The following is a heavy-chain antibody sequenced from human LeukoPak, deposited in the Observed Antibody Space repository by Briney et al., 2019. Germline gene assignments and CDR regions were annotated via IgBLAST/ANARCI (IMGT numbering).Heavy chain of an antibody. V-gene: IGHV3-43D*03. J-gene: IGHJ4*02. Sequence: PGGSLRLSCAASGFTFDDYAMHWVRQAPGKGLEWVSLISWDGGSTYYADSVKGRFTISRDNSKNSLYLQMNSLRAEDTALYYCAKDMAAYYYSSGSIGYWGQGTLVTVSS. D-gene: IGHD3-10*01. CDR1: GFTFDDYA. CDR2: ISWDGGST. CDR3: AKDMAAYYYSSGSIGY.